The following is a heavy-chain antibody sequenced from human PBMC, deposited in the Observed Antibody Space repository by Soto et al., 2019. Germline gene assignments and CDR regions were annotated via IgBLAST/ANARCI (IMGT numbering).Heavy chain of an antibody. V-gene: IGHV4-34*01. J-gene: IGHJ4*02. CDR3: ARGASFKGSYYSN. Sequence: SETLSLPCVFYDGSFSVYYWSLIRQPQGKGLEWIGEINHSGSTNYNPSLKSRVTISVDTSKNQFSLKLSSVTAADTAVYYCARGASFKGSYYSNWGQGTMVTVSS. D-gene: IGHD1-26*01. CDR2: INHSGST. CDR1: DGSFSVYY.